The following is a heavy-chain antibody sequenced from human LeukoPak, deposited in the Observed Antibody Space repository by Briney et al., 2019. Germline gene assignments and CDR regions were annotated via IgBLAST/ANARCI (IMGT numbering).Heavy chain of an antibody. Sequence: SETLSLTCAVYGGSFSGYYWSWIRQPPGKGLEWIGYIYHSGSTYYNPSLKSRVTISVDTSKNQFSLKLSSVTAADTAVYYCARAPDLRAFDIWGQGTMVTVSS. J-gene: IGHJ3*02. D-gene: IGHD1-14*01. CDR2: IYHSGST. CDR3: ARAPDLRAFDI. V-gene: IGHV4-34*01. CDR1: GGSFSGYY.